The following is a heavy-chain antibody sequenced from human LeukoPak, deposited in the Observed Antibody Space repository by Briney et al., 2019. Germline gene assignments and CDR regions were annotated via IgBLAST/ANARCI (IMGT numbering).Heavy chain of an antibody. J-gene: IGHJ4*02. V-gene: IGHV3-48*03. CDR1: GFTFSSYE. D-gene: IGHD5-12*01. CDR3: ARGSGYDRDFDY. CDR2: ISTSGSTI. Sequence: GGSLRLSCAASGFTFSSYEMNWVRQAPGKGLEWVSYISTSGSTIYYADSVKGRFTISRDSAKNSLYLQMNSLRTEDTAVYYCARGSGYDRDFDYWGQGTLVTVSS.